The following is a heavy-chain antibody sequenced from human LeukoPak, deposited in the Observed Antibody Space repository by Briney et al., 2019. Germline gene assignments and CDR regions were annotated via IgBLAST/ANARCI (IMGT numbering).Heavy chain of an antibody. V-gene: IGHV4-39*07. CDR1: GGSISSSSYY. D-gene: IGHD5-18*01. Sequence: PSETLSLTCTVSGGSISSSSYYWGWIRQPPGKGLEWIGSIYYSGSTYYNPSLKSRVTISVDTSKNQFSLKLSSVTAADTAVYYCARELRGYSYDQYYYYYYMDVWGKGTTVTVSS. J-gene: IGHJ6*03. CDR2: IYYSGST. CDR3: ARELRGYSYDQYYYYYYMDV.